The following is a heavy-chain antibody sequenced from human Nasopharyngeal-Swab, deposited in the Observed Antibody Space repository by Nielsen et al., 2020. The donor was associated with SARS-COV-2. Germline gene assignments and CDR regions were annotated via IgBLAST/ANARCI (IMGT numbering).Heavy chain of an antibody. Sequence: GESLKISCAASGFSFSSYGMHWVRQAPGKGLEWVAVIWYDGSNKYYADSAKGRFTISRDNSKNTLYLQMSSLRAEDTAVYYCARDWTAGTDYWGQGTLVTVSS. CDR2: IWYDGSNK. V-gene: IGHV3-33*01. J-gene: IGHJ4*02. CDR3: ARDWTAGTDY. CDR1: GFSFSSYG. D-gene: IGHD6-13*01.